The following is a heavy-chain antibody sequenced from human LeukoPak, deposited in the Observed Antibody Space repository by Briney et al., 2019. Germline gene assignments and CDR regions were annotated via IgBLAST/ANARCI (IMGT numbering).Heavy chain of an antibody. CDR2: IYYSGST. Sequence: SETLSLTCTVSGGSISTYYWSWIRQPPGKGLEWIGYIYYSGSTYYNPSLKSRVTISVDTSKNQFSLKLNGVTAADTAVYYCARNKPLDPFDIWGQGTMSPSLQ. J-gene: IGHJ3*02. CDR1: GGSISTYY. V-gene: IGHV4-59*01. D-gene: IGHD1/OR15-1a*01. CDR3: ARNKPLDPFDI.